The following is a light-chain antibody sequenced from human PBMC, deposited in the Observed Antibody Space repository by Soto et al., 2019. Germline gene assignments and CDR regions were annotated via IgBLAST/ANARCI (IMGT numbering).Light chain of an antibody. CDR2: AVS. CDR1: SSDVGNYDY. Sequence: QSVLTQPASVSGSPGQSITISCTGTSSDVGNYDYVSWYQQYPGKAPKLMIYAVSRRPSGVSNRFSGSTSGNTASLTISGLQAEDEADYYCTSYTPISPYVFGTGTKLTVL. V-gene: IGLV2-14*03. CDR3: TSYTPISPYV. J-gene: IGLJ1*01.